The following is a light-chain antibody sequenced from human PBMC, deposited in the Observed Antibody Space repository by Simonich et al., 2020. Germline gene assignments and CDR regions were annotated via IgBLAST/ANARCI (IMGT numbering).Light chain of an antibody. CDR3: CSYAGSSTSVV. CDR2: VGS. V-gene: IGLV2-23*01. J-gene: IGLJ2*01. CDR1: SSDVGCFKL. Sequence: QSAMTQPASVSGSPGQSITISCTGTSSDVGCFKLVSWYQKNPGKAPKLMIYVGSKRPSGVSNPFSASKSGNTASLTISGLQAEDEADYYCCSYAGSSTSVVFGGGTKLTVL.